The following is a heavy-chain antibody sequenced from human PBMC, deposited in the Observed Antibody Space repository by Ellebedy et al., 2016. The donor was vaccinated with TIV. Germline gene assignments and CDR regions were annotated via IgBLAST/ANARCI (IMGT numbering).Heavy chain of an antibody. Sequence: GESLKISCAASGFTFSNYAMSWARQAPGKGLEWVSVIYSGGSTYYADSVKGRFTISRDNSKNTLYLQMNSLRAEDTAVYYCARDWLGDFWSGYFEGIRYGMDVWGQGTTVTVSS. CDR2: IYSGGST. CDR3: ARDWLGDFWSGYFEGIRYGMDV. CDR1: GFTFSNYA. V-gene: IGHV3-53*01. J-gene: IGHJ6*02. D-gene: IGHD3-3*01.